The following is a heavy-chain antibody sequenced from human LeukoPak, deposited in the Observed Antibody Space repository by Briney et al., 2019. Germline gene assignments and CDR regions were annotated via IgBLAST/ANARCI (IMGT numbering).Heavy chain of an antibody. CDR2: IYYRGNT. CDR3: ARGVTMIVVVIHDWYFDL. D-gene: IGHD3-22*01. V-gene: IGHV4-39*01. CDR1: GDSMSRSSYY. Sequence: SETLSLTCTVSGDSMSRSSYYWGWIRQPPGKGLEWIGSIYYRGNTYYNPSLKSRLTMSVDTSKNQFSLKLSSVTAADTAVYYCARGVTMIVVVIHDWYFDLWGRGTLVTVSS. J-gene: IGHJ2*01.